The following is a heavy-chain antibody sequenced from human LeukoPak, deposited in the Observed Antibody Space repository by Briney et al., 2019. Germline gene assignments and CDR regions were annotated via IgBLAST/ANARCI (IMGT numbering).Heavy chain of an antibody. Sequence: GASVKVSCKASGYTFTSYYIHWVRQAPGQGLEWMGIINPNGGSITDAQKFQGRVTITTDESTSTAYMELSSLRSEDTAVYYCARAFKYYDFWSGYPRYYFDYWGQGTLVTVSS. CDR2: INPNGGSI. V-gene: IGHV1-46*01. CDR1: GYTFTSYY. J-gene: IGHJ4*02. D-gene: IGHD3-3*01. CDR3: ARAFKYYDFWSGYPRYYFDY.